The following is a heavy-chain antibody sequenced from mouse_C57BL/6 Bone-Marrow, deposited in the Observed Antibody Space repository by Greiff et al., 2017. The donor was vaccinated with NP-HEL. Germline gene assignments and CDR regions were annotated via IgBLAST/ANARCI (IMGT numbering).Heavy chain of an antibody. Sequence: VQVVESGPGLVAPSQSLSITCTVSGFSLTSYGVHWVRQPPGKGLEWLVVIWSDGSTTYNSALKSRLSISKDNTKSQVFLKMNSPQPDDTATYYCGRHAPSGAMDYWGQGTSVTVSS. J-gene: IGHJ4*01. CDR3: GRHAPSGAMDY. CDR2: IWSDGST. D-gene: IGHD3-1*01. CDR1: GFSLTSYG. V-gene: IGHV2-6-1*01.